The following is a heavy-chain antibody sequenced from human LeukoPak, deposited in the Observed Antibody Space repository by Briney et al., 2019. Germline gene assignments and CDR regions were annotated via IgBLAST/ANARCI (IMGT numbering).Heavy chain of an antibody. V-gene: IGHV1-46*01. D-gene: IGHD4-17*01. CDR1: GYTFTSYY. Sequence: GASVKVSCKASGYTFTSYYMHWVRQAPGQGLEWMGIINPSGGSTSYAQKFQGRVTMTRDTSTSTVYMELSSLRSEDTAVYYCARDRPVTADDYGDLPDRNWGQGTLVTVSS. J-gene: IGHJ4*02. CDR2: INPSGGST. CDR3: ARDRPVTADDYGDLPDRN.